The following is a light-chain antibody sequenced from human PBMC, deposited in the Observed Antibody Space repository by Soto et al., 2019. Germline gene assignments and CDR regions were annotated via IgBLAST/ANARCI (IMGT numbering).Light chain of an antibody. CDR1: KGVFTG. Sequence: DIQMTQSQFSGPESVGAGVTITCRAGKGVFTGLAWYQQKPGKAPKLLIYAASSLQSGVPSRFSGSGSGTDFTLTISSLQPEDFATYYCQQANSIPFTFGGGTKVEIK. J-gene: IGKJ4*01. V-gene: IGKV1D-12*01. CDR3: QQANSIPFT. CDR2: AAS.